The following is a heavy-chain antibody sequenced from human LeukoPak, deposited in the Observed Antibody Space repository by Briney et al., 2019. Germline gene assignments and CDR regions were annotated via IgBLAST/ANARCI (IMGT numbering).Heavy chain of an antibody. Sequence: PGGSLRLSCAASGFTFSHFWMNWVRQAPGKGLEWVANIKQDGSEKYYVDSVKGRFTISRDNAQKSLYLQMNSLRAEDTAVYYCARDRRSLTGNPLDYWGQGNLVTVSS. J-gene: IGHJ4*02. CDR2: IKQDGSEK. CDR1: GFTFSHFW. CDR3: ARDRRSLTGNPLDY. V-gene: IGHV3-7*05. D-gene: IGHD4-23*01.